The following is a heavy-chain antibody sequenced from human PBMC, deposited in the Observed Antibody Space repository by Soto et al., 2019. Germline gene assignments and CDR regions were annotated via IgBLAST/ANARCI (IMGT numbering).Heavy chain of an antibody. CDR3: ARRGFIAVAPDAFDI. D-gene: IGHD6-19*01. J-gene: IGHJ3*02. Sequence: SVKVCCKASGYTFTSYARQWVRQEQGQRLEWMGGIIPIFGTANYAQKFQGRVTITADESTSTAYMELSSLRSEDTAVYYCARRGFIAVAPDAFDIWGQGTMVTVSS. CDR2: IIPIFGTA. V-gene: IGHV1-69*13. CDR1: GYTFTSYA.